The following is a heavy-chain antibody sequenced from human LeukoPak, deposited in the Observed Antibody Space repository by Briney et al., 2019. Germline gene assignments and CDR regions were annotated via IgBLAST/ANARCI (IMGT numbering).Heavy chain of an antibody. J-gene: IGHJ5*02. CDR3: ARDVPHNWFDT. V-gene: IGHV3-74*01. CDR2: INSDGGGA. Sequence: GGPLRLSCGASGITFGNNWMHWVRRGPGKGLVGISRINSDGGGAIYADSVKGRFTVSRDNAKNTLYLQMNSLRAEDTAVYYCARDVPHNWFDTWGQGTLVTVSS. CDR1: GITFGNNW.